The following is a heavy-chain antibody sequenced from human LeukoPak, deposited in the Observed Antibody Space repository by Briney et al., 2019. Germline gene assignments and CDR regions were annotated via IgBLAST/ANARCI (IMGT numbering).Heavy chain of an antibody. CDR1: GGTFSSYA. J-gene: IGHJ4*02. D-gene: IGHD3-9*01. V-gene: IGHV1-69*05. CDR3: ARDQGILRYFLF. CDR2: IIPIFGTA. Sequence: ASVKVSCKASGGTFSSYAISWVRQAPGQGLEWMGGIIPIFGTANYAQKFQGRVTITRDTSASTAYMELSSLRSEDTAVYYCARDQGILRYFLFWGQGTLVTVSS.